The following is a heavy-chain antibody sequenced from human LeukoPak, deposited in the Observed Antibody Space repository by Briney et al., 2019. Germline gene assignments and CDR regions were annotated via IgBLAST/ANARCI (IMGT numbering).Heavy chain of an antibody. Sequence: SVRVSCKASGGTFSSYAISWVRQAPGQGLEWMGRIIPIFGTANYAQKFQGRVTITTDESTSTAYMELSSLRSEDTAVYYCARDQMWESNWFDPWGQGTLVTVSS. J-gene: IGHJ5*02. CDR2: IIPIFGTA. CDR1: GGTFSSYA. V-gene: IGHV1-69*05. D-gene: IGHD1-26*01. CDR3: ARDQMWESNWFDP.